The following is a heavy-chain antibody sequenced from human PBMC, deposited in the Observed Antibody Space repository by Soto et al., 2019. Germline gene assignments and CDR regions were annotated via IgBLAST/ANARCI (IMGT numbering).Heavy chain of an antibody. CDR3: ARHVPYCSDTSHCAYGMDV. D-gene: IGHD2-2*01. CDR1: GGSISSYY. CDR2: IYYSGST. J-gene: IGHJ6*02. Sequence: QVQLQESGPGLVKPSETLSLTCTVSGGSISSYYWSWIRQPPGKGLEWIGYIYYSGSTNYTTSLKSRVTIPVDTSKTQFPLKLSSVTSAVTAVYYCARHVPYCSDTSHCAYGMDVWGQGTTVTVSS. V-gene: IGHV4-59*12.